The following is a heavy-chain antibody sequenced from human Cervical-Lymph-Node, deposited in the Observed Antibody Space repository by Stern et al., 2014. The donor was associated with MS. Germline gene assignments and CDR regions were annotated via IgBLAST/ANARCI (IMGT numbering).Heavy chain of an antibody. J-gene: IGHJ5*01. CDR3: ARGAYCGGDCYWGWFDS. CDR1: GGTFSDYA. CDR2: IIPIFGST. D-gene: IGHD2-21*02. Sequence: VQLVESGAEVTKPGSSVKVSCKASGGTFSDYAISWVRPAPGQGLEWMGGIIPIFGSTDYAQNFQGRVTITADESTTTAYMDLSSLRSEDTAVYYCARGAYCGGDCYWGWFDSWGQGTLVTVSS. V-gene: IGHV1-69*01.